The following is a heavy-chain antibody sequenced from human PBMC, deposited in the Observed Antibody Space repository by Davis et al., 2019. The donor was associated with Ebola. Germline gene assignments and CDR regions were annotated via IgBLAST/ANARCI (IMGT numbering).Heavy chain of an antibody. Sequence: GESLKISCAVSAFTVSDNYMSWVRQAPGKGLEWVSHINSGGRVILYADSVKGRFSISRDNAKDTVHLQMDSLRDEDTAVYYCATDADYDEDFDYWGQGTLVTVSS. J-gene: IGHJ4*02. CDR1: AFTVSDNY. CDR2: INSGGRVI. CDR3: ATDADYDEDFDY. D-gene: IGHD3-22*01. V-gene: IGHV3-11*04.